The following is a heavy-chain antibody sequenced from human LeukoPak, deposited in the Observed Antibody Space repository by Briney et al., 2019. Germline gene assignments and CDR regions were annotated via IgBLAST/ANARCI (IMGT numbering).Heavy chain of an antibody. Sequence: SETLSLTCAVYGGSFSGYYWSWIRRPPGKGLEWIGEINHSGSTNYNPSLKSRVTISVDTSKNQFSLKLSSVTAADTAVYYCARSPGGVSAVAGHPFDYWGQGTLVTVSS. V-gene: IGHV4-34*01. CDR2: INHSGST. D-gene: IGHD6-19*01. CDR1: GGSFSGYY. J-gene: IGHJ4*02. CDR3: ARSPGGVSAVAGHPFDY.